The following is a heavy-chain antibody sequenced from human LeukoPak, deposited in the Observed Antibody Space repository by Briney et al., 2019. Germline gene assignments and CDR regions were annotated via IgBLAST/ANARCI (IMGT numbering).Heavy chain of an antibody. J-gene: IGHJ5*02. CDR1: GGSISSGDYY. V-gene: IGHV4-30-4*01. CDR2: MYYSGST. Sequence: SETLSLTCTVSGGSISSGDYYWSWIRQPPGKGLEWIAYMYYSGSTYYNPSLKSRVTMSADTSKNQLSLKLSSVTAADAAVYYCARPYYYDSRIDPWGQGILVTVSS. D-gene: IGHD3-22*01. CDR3: ARPYYYDSRIDP.